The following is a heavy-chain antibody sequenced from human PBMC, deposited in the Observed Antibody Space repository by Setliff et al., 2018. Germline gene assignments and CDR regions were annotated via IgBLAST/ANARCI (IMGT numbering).Heavy chain of an antibody. CDR2: IWNDGSSK. CDR3: ARNWVTAQHYYYGKDV. D-gene: IGHD2-21*02. J-gene: IGHJ6*02. V-gene: IGHV3-33*01. Sequence: PGGSLSLSCVASGFTFSNYGMHWVRQAPGKGLEWVALIWNDGSSKFYGDSLKVRFTISRYNAKNTLYLQIDSLRAEATAVYYCARNWVTAQHYYYGKDVWGQGTTVTVSS. CDR1: GFTFSNYG.